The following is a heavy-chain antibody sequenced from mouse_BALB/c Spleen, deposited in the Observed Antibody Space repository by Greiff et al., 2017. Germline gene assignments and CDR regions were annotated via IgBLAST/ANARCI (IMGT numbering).Heavy chain of an antibody. V-gene: IGHV1-69*02. CDR2: IYPSDSYT. D-gene: IGHD1-1*01. Sequence: QVQLKQPGAELVRPGASVKLSCKASGYTFTSYWINWVKQRPGQGLEWIGNIYPSDSYTNYNQKFKDKATLTVDKSSSTAYMQLSSPTSEDSAVYYCTTLRFAYWGQGTLVTVSA. J-gene: IGHJ3*01. CDR3: TTLRFAY. CDR1: GYTFTSYW.